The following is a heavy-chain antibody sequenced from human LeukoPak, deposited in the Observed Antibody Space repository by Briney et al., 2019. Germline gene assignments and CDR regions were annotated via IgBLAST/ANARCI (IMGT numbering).Heavy chain of an antibody. CDR1: GLTFSNYD. V-gene: IGHV3-13*01. D-gene: IGHD2-2*01. CDR2: FHTAGDT. CDR3: ARGSCSSSSCYERLNGLDV. Sequence: GGSLRLSCAASGLTFSNYDMHWVRQATGKGLEWVSAFHTAGDTHYSGSVKGRFATSRENAKNSFYLQMNNLRAGDTAVYYCARGSCSSSSCYERLNGLDVWGQGTPVTVSS. J-gene: IGHJ6*02.